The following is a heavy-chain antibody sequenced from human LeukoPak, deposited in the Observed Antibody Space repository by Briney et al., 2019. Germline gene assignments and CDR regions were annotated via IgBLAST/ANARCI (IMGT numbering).Heavy chain of an antibody. CDR3: ARTGSGGATSYSNWFDP. CDR2: IYYSGST. CDR1: GGSISSYY. V-gene: IGHV4-59*01. D-gene: IGHD2-15*01. J-gene: IGHJ5*02. Sequence: SETLSLTCTVSGGSISSYYWSWIRQPPGKGLKWIGYIYYSGSTNYNPSLKSRATISVDTSKNQFSLKLSSVTAADTAVYYCARTGSGGATSYSNWFDPWGQGTLVTVSS.